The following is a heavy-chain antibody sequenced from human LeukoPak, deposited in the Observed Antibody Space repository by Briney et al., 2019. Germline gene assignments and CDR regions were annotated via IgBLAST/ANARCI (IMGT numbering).Heavy chain of an antibody. D-gene: IGHD5-18*01. Sequence: KTGGSLRLSCAASGFTFSSYSMNWVRQAPGKGLEWVSSISSSSSYIYYADSVKGRFTISRDNAKNSLYLQMNSLRAEDTALYYCAKDIQPRYYYYYMDVWGKGTTVTISS. CDR3: AKDIQPRYYYYYMDV. CDR1: GFTFSSYS. J-gene: IGHJ6*03. V-gene: IGHV3-21*04. CDR2: ISSSSSYI.